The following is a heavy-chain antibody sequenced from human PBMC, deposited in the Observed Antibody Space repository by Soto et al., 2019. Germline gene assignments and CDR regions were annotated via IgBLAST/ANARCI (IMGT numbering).Heavy chain of an antibody. D-gene: IGHD6-13*01. Sequence: PSETMSLTCTVSGGSISSYYWTWIRQHPGKGLEWIGYIYYSSTTNYNPSLSSRVTISEDTFKNQFSLKLSSVSAADTAVYYCAKIRPIAAAGTVYYFDYWGQGTLVTVSS. CDR2: IYYSSTT. J-gene: IGHJ4*02. CDR3: AKIRPIAAAGTVYYFDY. V-gene: IGHV4-59*08. CDR1: GGSISSYY.